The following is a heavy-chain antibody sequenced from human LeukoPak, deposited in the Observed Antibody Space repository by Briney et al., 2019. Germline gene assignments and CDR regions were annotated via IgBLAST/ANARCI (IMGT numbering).Heavy chain of an antibody. V-gene: IGHV3-30*04. D-gene: IGHD6-13*01. CDR2: ISYDGSNK. J-gene: IGHJ4*02. CDR1: GFTFSSYA. CDR3: ARADRSSWAFDY. Sequence: GGSLRLSCAASGFTFSSYAMPWVRQAPGKGLERVAVISYDGSNKYYADSVKGRFTISRDNSKNTLYLQMNSLRAEDTAVYYCARADRSSWAFDYWGQGTLVTVSS.